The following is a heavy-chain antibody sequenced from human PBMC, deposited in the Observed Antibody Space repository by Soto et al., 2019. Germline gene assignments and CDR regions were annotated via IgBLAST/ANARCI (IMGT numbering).Heavy chain of an antibody. CDR3: ARREGSSKERTAFDY. D-gene: IGHD3-10*01. CDR2: IRYDSSNK. Sequence: PGGCMELACAASGDSLKISGVDGVRKNPGKGLEWVSVIRYDSSNKYYADSVKGRFTISRDNAKNSLYLQMNSLRAEDTAVYYCARREGSSKERTAFDYRGQGTLGTVPS. V-gene: IGHV3-33*01. CDR1: GDSLKISG. J-gene: IGHJ4*02.